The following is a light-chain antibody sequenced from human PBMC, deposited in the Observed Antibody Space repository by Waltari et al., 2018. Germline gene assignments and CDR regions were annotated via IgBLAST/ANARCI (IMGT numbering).Light chain of an antibody. CDR2: ATS. Sequence: EIVMTQSPATLSVSPGERATLSCRASQSISNTLAWYQPKPGQAPRLLVYATSARATGVPARCSVSGSGTEFTLTINSLQSEDFAVYYCQQYSDWPPGTFGPGTKVDIK. CDR3: QQYSDWPPGT. J-gene: IGKJ3*01. CDR1: QSISNT. V-gene: IGKV3-15*01.